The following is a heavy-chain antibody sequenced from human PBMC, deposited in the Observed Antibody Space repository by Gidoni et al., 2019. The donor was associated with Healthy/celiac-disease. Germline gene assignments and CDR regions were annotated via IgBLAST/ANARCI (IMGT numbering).Heavy chain of an antibody. D-gene: IGHD3-10*01. CDR1: GVTFSSYW. J-gene: IGHJ4*02. CDR3: ARDIPLLWFGELFDVDD. V-gene: IGHV3-7*01. CDR2: IKQDGSEK. Sequence: EVQLVESGGGLVQPGGSLRLSCAASGVTFSSYWISGVRQAPGKGQGWVAKIKQDGSEKYYVDAVKGRFTISRDNDKNSLYLQMNSLRAEDTAVYDCARDIPLLWFGELFDVDDWGQGTLVTVSS.